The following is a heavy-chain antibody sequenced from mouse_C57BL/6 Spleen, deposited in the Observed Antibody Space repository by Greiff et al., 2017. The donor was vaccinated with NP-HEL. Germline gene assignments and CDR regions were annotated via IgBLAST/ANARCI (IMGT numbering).Heavy chain of an antibody. D-gene: IGHD1-1*01. Sequence: VQLQQSGAELVRPGSSVKMSCTTSGYTFTSYGINWVKQRPGQGLEWIGYIYIGNGYTEYTEKFKGKATLTSDTSSSTAYMQLSSLTSEDSAIYFCARSDYYGRLRGFDYWGQGTTLTVSS. J-gene: IGHJ2*01. CDR3: ARSDYYGRLRGFDY. CDR2: IYIGNGYT. CDR1: GYTFTSYG. V-gene: IGHV1-58*01.